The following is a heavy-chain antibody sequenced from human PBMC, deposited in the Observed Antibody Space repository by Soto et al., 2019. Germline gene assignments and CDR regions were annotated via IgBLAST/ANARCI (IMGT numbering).Heavy chain of an antibody. CDR3: AKNPGYYYDSTGYHFDY. D-gene: IGHD3-22*01. CDR1: EFTFSNYA. CDR2: ISYGGGTT. Sequence: EVQLLESGGGLVQPGGSLRLSCAASEFTFSNYAMSWVRQAPGKGLEWVSAISYGGGTTYYADSVKGRFTISRDNSKNTLYLQRNSLGAEDTAVYYCAKNPGYYYDSTGYHFDYWGQGTLVTVSS. V-gene: IGHV3-23*01. J-gene: IGHJ4*02.